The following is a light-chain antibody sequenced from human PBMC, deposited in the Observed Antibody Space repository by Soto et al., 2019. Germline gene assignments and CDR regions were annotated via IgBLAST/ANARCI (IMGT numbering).Light chain of an antibody. CDR2: SNY. Sequence: QSVLTQPPSASGTPGQRVTISCSASSGSLSVDWYQHLPGTAPKLLIYSNYQRPSGVPDRFSGSKSGTSASLVISGLQSEDDADDYCAGRDDSLSGLYVFGTGTKLTVL. V-gene: IGLV1-44*01. J-gene: IGLJ1*01. CDR3: AGRDDSLSGLYV. CDR1: SGSLS.